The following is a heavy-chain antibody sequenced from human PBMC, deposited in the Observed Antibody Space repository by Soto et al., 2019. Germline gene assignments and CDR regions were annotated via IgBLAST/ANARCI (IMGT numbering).Heavy chain of an antibody. CDR1: GFTFSSYG. V-gene: IGHV3-33*01. CDR2: IYYDGSEK. Sequence: ESGGGVVQPGRPLRLSCGTSGFTFSSYGMHWVRQAPGKGLEWVALIYYDGSEKYYADSVKGRFTISRDYSTNTLYLQMSTLRVEDTGVYYCARDRSSGYSTGWHTSLDYWGRGTRVTVSS. J-gene: IGHJ4*02. D-gene: IGHD6-19*01. CDR3: ARDRSSGYSTGWHTSLDY.